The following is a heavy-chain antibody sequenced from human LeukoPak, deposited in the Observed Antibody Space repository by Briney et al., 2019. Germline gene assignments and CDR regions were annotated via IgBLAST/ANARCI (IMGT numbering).Heavy chain of an antibody. V-gene: IGHV3-21*03. CDR1: GFTFSSYS. CDR2: ISSSNGYI. D-gene: IGHD3-22*01. Sequence: GGSLRLSCEASGFTFSSYSMNWVRQAPGKGLEWVSSISSSNGYIHYADSVMGRFTISRDNAKNSLYLQTNSLRAEDTALYYCASDVTLVVTFIGDAFDIWGQGTMVTVSS. CDR3: ASDVTLVVTFIGDAFDI. J-gene: IGHJ3*02.